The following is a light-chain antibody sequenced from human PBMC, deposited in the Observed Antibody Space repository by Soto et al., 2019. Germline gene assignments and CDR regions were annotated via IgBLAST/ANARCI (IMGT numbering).Light chain of an antibody. CDR3: QQRSNWYT. J-gene: IGKJ2*01. CDR2: GVS. CDR1: QSVRSS. Sequence: EIVMTQSPATLSVSPGERATLSCRASQSVRSSLAWYQQKPGQAPRLLIYGVSTRATGIPARFSGSGSGTEFTLTISSLQSEDFAVYYCQQRSNWYTFGQGTKLEIK. V-gene: IGKV3-15*01.